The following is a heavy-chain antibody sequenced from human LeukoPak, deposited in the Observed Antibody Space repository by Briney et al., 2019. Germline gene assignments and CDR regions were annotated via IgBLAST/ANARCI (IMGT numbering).Heavy chain of an antibody. CDR1: GGSISSYY. J-gene: IGHJ3*02. CDR2: IYTSGST. Sequence: SETLSLTCTVSGGSISSYYWSWIRQPAGKGLEWIGRIYTSGSTNYNPSLKSRVTMSVDTSKNQFSLKLSSVTAADTAVYYCARDLIGRYNLFGETFDIWGQGTMVTVSS. CDR3: ARDLIGRYNLFGETFDI. V-gene: IGHV4-4*07. D-gene: IGHD1-1*01.